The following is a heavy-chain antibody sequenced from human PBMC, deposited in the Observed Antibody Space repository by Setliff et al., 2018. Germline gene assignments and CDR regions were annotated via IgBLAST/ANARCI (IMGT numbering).Heavy chain of an antibody. D-gene: IGHD6-19*01. V-gene: IGHV1-69*13. Sequence: SVKVSCKASQYTFTAYYLHWVRQAPGQGLEWMGWINPIFGSANYARKFQGRVTVTADESTSTAYMELSSLRSEDTAVYYCARGSVEYSRGWYYFDYWAQGTLVTVSS. CDR1: QYTFTAYY. CDR3: ARGSVEYSRGWYYFDY. J-gene: IGHJ4*02. CDR2: INPIFGSA.